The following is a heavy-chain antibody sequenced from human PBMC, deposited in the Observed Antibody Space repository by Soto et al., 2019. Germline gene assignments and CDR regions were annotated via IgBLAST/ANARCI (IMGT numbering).Heavy chain of an antibody. J-gene: IGHJ6*02. CDR3: ARQEGDYYYYGMDV. Sequence: GESLKISCKGSGYSFTSYWISWVRQMPGKGLEWMGRIDPSDSYTNYSPSFQGHVTISADKSISTAYLQWSSLKASDTAMYYCARQEGDYYYYGMDVWGHGTTVTVYS. CDR2: IDPSDSYT. V-gene: IGHV5-10-1*01. CDR1: GYSFTSYW.